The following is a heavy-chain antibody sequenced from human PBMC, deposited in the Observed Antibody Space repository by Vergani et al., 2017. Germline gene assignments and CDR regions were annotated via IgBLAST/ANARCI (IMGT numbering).Heavy chain of an antibody. J-gene: IGHJ6*03. V-gene: IGHV4-59*01. CDR3: ARVVVVPAAIHYYYYYYMDV. CDR2: IYYSGST. D-gene: IGHD2-2*01. Sequence: QVQLQESGPGLVKPSETLSLTCTVSGGSISSYYWSWIRQPPGKGLELIGYIYYSGSTNYNPSLKIRVTISVDTSKNQFSLKLSSVTAADTAVYYCARVVVVPAAIHYYYYYYMDVWGKGTTVTVSS. CDR1: GGSISSYY.